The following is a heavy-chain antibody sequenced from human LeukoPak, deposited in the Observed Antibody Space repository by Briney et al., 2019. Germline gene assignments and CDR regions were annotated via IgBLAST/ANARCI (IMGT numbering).Heavy chain of an antibody. CDR3: AHQTYVRSSWGKEYYMDV. V-gene: IGHV2-5*01. J-gene: IGHJ6*03. Sequence: SGPTLVKPTQTLTLTCTFSGFSLTTSGVGVGWIRQPPGKALEWLANIFWNDAQRYSPSLKSRLTITRDTSKNQVVLTMTNVDPVDTATHYCAHQTYVRSSWGKEYYMDVWGKGTTVTISS. CDR1: GFSLTTSGVG. D-gene: IGHD3-10*02. CDR2: IFWNDAQ.